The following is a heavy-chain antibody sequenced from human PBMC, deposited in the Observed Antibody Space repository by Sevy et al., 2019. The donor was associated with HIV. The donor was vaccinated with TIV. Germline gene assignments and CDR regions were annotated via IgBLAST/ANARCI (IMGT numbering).Heavy chain of an antibody. CDR3: ARLCTGFIYYYYYGMDV. CDR2: IKQDVSEK. V-gene: IGHV3-7*01. J-gene: IGHJ6*02. CDR1: GFAFSSSW. D-gene: IGHD2-2*01. Sequence: GGSLRLSCAASGFAFSSSWMTWVRQAPGKGLEWVANIKQDVSEKYYVDFLKGRFTISRDNATNSLYLQMNSLRAEDTAVYYCARLCTGFIYYYYYGMDVWGQGTTVTVSS.